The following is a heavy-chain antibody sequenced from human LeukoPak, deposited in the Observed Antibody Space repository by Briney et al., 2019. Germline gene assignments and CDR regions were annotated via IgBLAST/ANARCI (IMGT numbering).Heavy chain of an antibody. CDR3: ARVFKEIVVVYTGTAYYYGMDV. Sequence: PGRSLRLSCAASGFRFSNYGMQWVRQAPGKGLEWVSYISGSSSTIYYADSVKGRFTISRDNAKNSLYLQMNSLRAEDTAVYYCARVFKEIVVVYTGTAYYYGMDVWGQGTTVTVSS. D-gene: IGHD2-15*01. J-gene: IGHJ6*02. V-gene: IGHV3-48*01. CDR2: ISGSSSTI. CDR1: GFRFSNYG.